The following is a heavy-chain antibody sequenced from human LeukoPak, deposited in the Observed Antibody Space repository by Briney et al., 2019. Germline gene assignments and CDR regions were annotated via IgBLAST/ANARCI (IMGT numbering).Heavy chain of an antibody. J-gene: IGHJ4*02. Sequence: PGGSLRLSCAASGFPFSTCSMHWVRQAPGKGLEWVAAISTDGTNENYADSVKGRFTISRDNSKSTLYLQMNALRPEDTAVYYCAREKYCTRTDCLHGRSYHDSWGQGILVTVSS. D-gene: IGHD2-8*01. V-gene: IGHV3-30*03. CDR2: ISTDGTNE. CDR1: GFPFSTCS. CDR3: AREKYCTRTDCLHGRSYHDS.